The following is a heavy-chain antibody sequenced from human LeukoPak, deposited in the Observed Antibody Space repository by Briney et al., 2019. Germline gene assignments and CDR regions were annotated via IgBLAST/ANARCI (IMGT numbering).Heavy chain of an antibody. Sequence: PSETLSLTCTVSGVSINSHYWSWIRQSPGEGLEWIAYGHYRGTTNHNPSLKSRVTISVDTSKNQFSLKLTSVSAADTAMYCARHRTGTCYPLDYWGLGTLVTVSS. D-gene: IGHD3/OR15-3a*01. J-gene: IGHJ4*02. CDR1: GVSINSHY. V-gene: IGHV4-59*08. CDR2: GHYRGTT. CDR3: RHRTGTCYPLDY.